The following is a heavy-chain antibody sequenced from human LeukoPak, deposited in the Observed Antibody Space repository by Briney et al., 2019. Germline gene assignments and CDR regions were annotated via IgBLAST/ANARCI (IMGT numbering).Heavy chain of an antibody. CDR2: ISSSGSYI. D-gene: IGHD4-17*01. J-gene: IGHJ5*02. CDR1: GFTFRPYT. V-gene: IGHV3-21*01. Sequence: SLTLSCAASGFTFRPYTMNWLRPAPATELDWVSCISSSGSYIYYADSVKDRFTISRDNAQNSLYLETNSLRADDTAVYFFARAPPGDYGDDVGMFDPRVQPTIVSVCS. CDR3: ARAPPGDYGDDVGMFDP.